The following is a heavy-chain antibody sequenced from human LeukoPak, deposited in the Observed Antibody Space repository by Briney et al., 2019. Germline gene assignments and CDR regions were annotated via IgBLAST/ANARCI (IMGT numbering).Heavy chain of an antibody. CDR3: ATNAGGSYVPVLDI. CDR2: IYYNGST. CDR1: SGTISSYY. V-gene: IGHV4-59*01. Sequence: SETLSLTCTVSSGTISSYYWSWIRKSPGKGLEWIGYIYYNGSTNYNPSLKSRVTISLDTSKNQFSLKLYSVTAADTAVYYCATNAGGSYVPVLDIWGQGIMVTVFS. D-gene: IGHD1-26*01. J-gene: IGHJ3*02.